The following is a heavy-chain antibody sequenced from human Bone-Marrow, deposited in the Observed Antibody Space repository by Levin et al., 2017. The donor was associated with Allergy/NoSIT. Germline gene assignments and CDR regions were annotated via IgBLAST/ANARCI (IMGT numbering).Heavy chain of an antibody. D-gene: IGHD3-10*01. CDR1: GYTFINHG. Sequence: GESLKISCKASGYTFINHGITWVRQAPGQGLEWMGWISTYSGHTTYAHIFQDRVSMTTDTSTTTVYMELRRLRSDDTAVYYCGRASAGTDVWGQGTTVTVSS. V-gene: IGHV1-18*01. CDR2: ISTYSGHT. CDR3: GRASAGTDV. J-gene: IGHJ6*02.